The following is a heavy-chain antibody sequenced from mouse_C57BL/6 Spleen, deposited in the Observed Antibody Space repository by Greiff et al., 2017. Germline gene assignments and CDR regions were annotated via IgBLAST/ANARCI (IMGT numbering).Heavy chain of an antibody. V-gene: IGHV1-53*01. CDR1: GYTFTSYW. D-gene: IGHD1-1*01. CDR3: ARIEEYYYGSSLDY. J-gene: IGHJ2*01. CDR2: INPSNGGT. Sequence: VQLQQPGTELVKPGASVKLSCKASGYTFTSYWMHWVKQRPGQGLEWIGNINPSNGGTNYNEKFKIKATLTVDKSSSTAYMQLSSLTSEDSAVYYCARIEEYYYGSSLDYWGQGTTLTVSS.